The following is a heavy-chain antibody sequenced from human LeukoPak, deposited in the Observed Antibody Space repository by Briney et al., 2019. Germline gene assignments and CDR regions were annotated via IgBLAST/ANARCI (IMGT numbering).Heavy chain of an antibody. CDR2: ISGSGGST. CDR3: AKATEYYYGSGSYYPSSS. CDR1: GFTFSSYW. V-gene: IGHV3-23*01. D-gene: IGHD3-10*01. Sequence: GGSLRLSCAASGFTFSSYWMHWVRQAPGKGLEWVSAISGSGGSTYYADSVKGRFTISRDNSKNTLYLQMNSLRAEDTAVYYCAKATEYYYGSGSYYPSSSWGQGTLVTVSS. J-gene: IGHJ5*02.